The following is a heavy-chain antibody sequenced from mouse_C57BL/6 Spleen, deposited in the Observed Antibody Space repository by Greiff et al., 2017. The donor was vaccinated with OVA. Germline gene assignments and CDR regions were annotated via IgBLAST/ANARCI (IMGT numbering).Heavy chain of an antibody. Sequence: VQLQQSGPELVKPGASVKISCKASGYAFSSSWMNWVKQRPGKGLEWIGRIYPGDGDTNYNGKFKGKATLTADKSSSTAYMQLSSLTSEDSAVYFCARWGGRSYWGQGTTLTVSS. V-gene: IGHV1-82*01. CDR1: GYAFSSSW. CDR3: ARWGGRSY. CDR2: IYPGDGDT. D-gene: IGHD3-3*01. J-gene: IGHJ2*01.